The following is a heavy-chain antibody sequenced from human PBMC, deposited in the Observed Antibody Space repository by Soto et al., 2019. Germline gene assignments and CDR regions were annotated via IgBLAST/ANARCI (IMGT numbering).Heavy chain of an antibody. CDR1: GFTFSSYG. V-gene: IGHV3-30*18. Sequence: PGGSLRLSCAASGFTFSSYGMHWVRQAPGKGLEWVAVISYDGSNKYYADSVKGRFTISRDNSKNTLYLQMNSLRAEDTAVYYCAKSGDGYNYYYYGMDVWGQGTTVTVSS. J-gene: IGHJ6*02. CDR3: AKSGDGYNYYYYGMDV. CDR2: ISYDGSNK. D-gene: IGHD5-12*01.